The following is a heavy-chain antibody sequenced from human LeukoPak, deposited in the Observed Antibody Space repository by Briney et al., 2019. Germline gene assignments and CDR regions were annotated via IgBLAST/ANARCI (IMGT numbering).Heavy chain of an antibody. CDR3: TRDDFSGSYCD. D-gene: IGHD1-26*01. J-gene: IGHJ4*01. CDR1: GFIFSNNW. V-gene: IGHV3-7*01. CDR2: IKGDGSET. Sequence: GGSPRLSCAASGFIFSNNWMSWVRQAPGKGLEWVANIKGDGSETYYVDSVKGRFTISRDNTRNSLYLQMNSLRADDTATYYCTRDDFSGSYCDWGHGTLVTVSS.